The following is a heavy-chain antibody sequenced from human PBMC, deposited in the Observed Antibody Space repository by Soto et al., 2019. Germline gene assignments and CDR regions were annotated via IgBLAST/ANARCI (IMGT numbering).Heavy chain of an antibody. V-gene: IGHV3-23*01. CDR3: AGRDYYGSRSYYNVFDY. J-gene: IGHJ4*02. D-gene: IGHD3-10*01. CDR1: GFTFSSYA. CDR2: ISGSGGST. Sequence: EVQLLESGGGLVQPGGSLRLSCAASGFTFSSYAMSWVRQAPGKGLEWVSAISGSGGSTYYADSVKGRFTISRDNSKNTLYLQMNSLRAEDTAVYYCAGRDYYGSRSYYNVFDYWGQGTLVTVSS.